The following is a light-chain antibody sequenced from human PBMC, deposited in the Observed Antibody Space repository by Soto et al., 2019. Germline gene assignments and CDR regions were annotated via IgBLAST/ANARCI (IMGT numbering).Light chain of an antibody. V-gene: IGLV2-23*02. CDR1: TTDVGSYNL. CDR2: EVS. CDR3: CSWAGSNTFYF. J-gene: IGLJ1*01. Sequence: QSVLTQPASVSGSPGQSITISCTGTTTDVGSYNLVSWYQQHPGRAPKLMIYEVSRRPSGVSNRFSGSKSGNTASLTISGLQAEDEADYYCCSWAGSNTFYFFGTGTKVTVL.